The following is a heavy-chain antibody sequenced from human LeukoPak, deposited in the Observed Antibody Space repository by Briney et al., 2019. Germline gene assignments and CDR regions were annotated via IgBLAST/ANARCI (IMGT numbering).Heavy chain of an antibody. J-gene: IGHJ3*02. Sequence: PGGSLRLSCAASGFTFSSYAMSWVRQAPGKGLEWVSAISGSGGSTYYADSVKGRFTISRDNSKNTLYLQMNSLRAEDTAVYYCAKLGYYDSSGSDAFDIWGQGTMVTVSS. CDR2: ISGSGGST. CDR1: GFTFSSYA. V-gene: IGHV3-23*01. CDR3: AKLGYYDSSGSDAFDI. D-gene: IGHD3-22*01.